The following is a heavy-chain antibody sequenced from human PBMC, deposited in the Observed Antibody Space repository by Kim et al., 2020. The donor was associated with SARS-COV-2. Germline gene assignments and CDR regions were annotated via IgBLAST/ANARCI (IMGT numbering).Heavy chain of an antibody. CDR3: ARHQEGYCSSTSCWSSDY. V-gene: IGHV4-39*01. CDR2: IYYSGST. D-gene: IGHD2-2*01. Sequence: ETLSLTCTVSGGSISSSSYYWGWIRQPPGKGLEWIGSIYYSGSTYYNPSLKSRVTISVDTSKNQFSLKLSSVTVADTAVYYCARHQEGYCSSTSCWSSDYWGQGTLVTVSS. J-gene: IGHJ4*02. CDR1: GGSISSSSYY.